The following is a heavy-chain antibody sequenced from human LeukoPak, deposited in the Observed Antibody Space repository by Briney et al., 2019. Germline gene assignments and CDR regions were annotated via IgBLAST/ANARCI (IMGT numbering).Heavy chain of an antibody. CDR1: GFSLSTSGVG. V-gene: IGHV2-5*01. J-gene: IGHJ3*02. D-gene: IGHD3-22*01. CDR3: AHKGPSGSSGYRDDAFDI. CDR2: IYWNDDK. Sequence: SGPTLVNPTQTLTLTCTFSGFSLSTSGVGVGWIRQPPVKALEWLALIYWNDDKRYSPSLKSRLTITNDTSNNHVVLTMTNMDPVDTATYYCAHKGPSGSSGYRDDAFDIWGQGTMVTVSS.